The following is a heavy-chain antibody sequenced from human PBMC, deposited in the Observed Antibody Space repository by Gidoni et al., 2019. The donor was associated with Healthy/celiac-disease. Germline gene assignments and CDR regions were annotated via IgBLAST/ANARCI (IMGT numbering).Heavy chain of an antibody. J-gene: IGHJ3*02. V-gene: IGHV4-34*01. CDR2: INHSGST. D-gene: IGHD3-3*02. Sequence: QVQLQQWGAGLLKPSETLSLTCAVYGGSFSGYYWSWIRQPPGKGLEWIGEINHSGSTNYNPSLKSRVTISVDTSKNQFSLKLSSVTAADTAVYYCARPLALAAFDIWGQGTMVTVSS. CDR1: GGSFSGYY. CDR3: ARPLALAAFDI.